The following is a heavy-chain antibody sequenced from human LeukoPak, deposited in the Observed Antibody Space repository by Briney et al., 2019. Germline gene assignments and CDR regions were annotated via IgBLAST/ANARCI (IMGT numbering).Heavy chain of an antibody. CDR2: IYPRGST. CDR3: ARGRYCTATTCDAGGDAFDI. CDR1: GGSISNYY. J-gene: IGHJ3*02. Sequence: SETLSLTCAVSGGSISNYYWSWIRQPAGKGLEWIGRIYPRGSTTYSSSLKSRVTMSADTSKNHFSLNLTSLTAADTAVYYCARGRYCTATTCDAGGDAFDIWGQGTMVTVSS. D-gene: IGHD2-2*01. V-gene: IGHV4-4*07.